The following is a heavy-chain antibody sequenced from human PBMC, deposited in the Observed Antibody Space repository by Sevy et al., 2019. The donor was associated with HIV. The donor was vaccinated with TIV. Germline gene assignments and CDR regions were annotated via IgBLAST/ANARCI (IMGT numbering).Heavy chain of an antibody. CDR1: GFTFSNYA. D-gene: IGHD3-22*01. J-gene: IGHJ4*02. Sequence: GGSLRLSCAASGFTFSNYAMNWVRQAPGKGLEWVSGISGSGGSGTKTNYADSVKGRFTISRDDSKNSLFLQLNSLRAEDTAIYYCARKYDSSGYFDYWGQGTLATVSS. CDR2: ISGSGGSGTKT. CDR3: ARKYDSSGYFDY. V-gene: IGHV3-23*01.